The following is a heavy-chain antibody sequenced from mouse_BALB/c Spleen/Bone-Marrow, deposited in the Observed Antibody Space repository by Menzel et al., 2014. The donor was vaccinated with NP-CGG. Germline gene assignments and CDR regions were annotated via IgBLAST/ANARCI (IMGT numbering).Heavy chain of an antibody. CDR2: ISYSGNT. V-gene: IGHV3-8*02. Sequence: EVQLQQSGPSLVKPSQTLSLTCSVTGDSITNAYWNWIRKFPGNKIDYMGYISYSGNTYYNPSLKSRISITRDTSKSQYYLQLNSVTTEDTATYYCARSPFAYWGQGTLVTVSA. CDR3: ARSPFAY. CDR1: GDSITNAY. J-gene: IGHJ3*01.